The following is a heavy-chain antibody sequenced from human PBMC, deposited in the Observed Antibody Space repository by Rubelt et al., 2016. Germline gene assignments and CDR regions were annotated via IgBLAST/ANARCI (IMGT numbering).Heavy chain of an antibody. D-gene: IGHD2-2*01. CDR3: ARNLGYCSSTSCYYYYYDGIDV. CDR2: INSDGSST. J-gene: IGHJ6*02. CDR1: GFTFSSYW. V-gene: IGHV3-74*01. Sequence: RLSCAASGFTFSSYWMHWVRQAPGKGLVWVSRINSDGSSTSYADSVKGRFTISRDNAKNTLYLQMNSLRAEDTAVYYCARNLGYCSSTSCYYYYYDGIDVWGQGTTVTVSS.